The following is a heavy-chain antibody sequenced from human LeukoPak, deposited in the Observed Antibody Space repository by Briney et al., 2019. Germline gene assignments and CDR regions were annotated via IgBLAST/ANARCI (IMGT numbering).Heavy chain of an antibody. CDR2: ISRTGDRI. J-gene: IGHJ4*02. V-gene: IGHV3-48*03. Sequence: GGSLRLSCVASGFTFSNYEMNWVRQAPGKGLEWISYISRTGDRIQYADSVNGRFTISRDNAKNSLFLQMNSLRAEDTAVYYCAVTTVGFALDYWGQGTLVTVSS. CDR3: AVTTVGFALDY. D-gene: IGHD4-17*01. CDR1: GFTFSNYE.